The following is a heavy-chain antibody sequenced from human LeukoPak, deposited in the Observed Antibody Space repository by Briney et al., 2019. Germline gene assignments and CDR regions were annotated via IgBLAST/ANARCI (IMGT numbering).Heavy chain of an antibody. CDR1: GGSISSGDYY. D-gene: IGHD3-3*01. J-gene: IGHJ3*02. CDR3: ARHVITDYDFWSGYYMRAFDI. CDR2: INHSGST. Sequence: SETLSLTCTVSGGSISSGDYYWSWIRQPPGKGLEWIGEINHSGSTNYNPSLKSRVTISVDTSKNQFSLKLSSVTAADTAVYYCARHVITDYDFWSGYYMRAFDIWGQGTMVTVSS. V-gene: IGHV4-39*01.